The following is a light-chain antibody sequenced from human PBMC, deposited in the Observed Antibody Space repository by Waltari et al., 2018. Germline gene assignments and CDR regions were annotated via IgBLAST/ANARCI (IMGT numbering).Light chain of an antibody. Sequence: QSALTQPAPVSGSPGQSITISCTGTSSDVGGYNYVHWYQQHPVKAPKLMIYEVSNRPSWVSNRFSGSKSGNTASLTISGLQAEDEADYYCSSYTSSSTLDVVFGGGTKLTVL. J-gene: IGLJ2*01. CDR1: SSDVGGYNY. V-gene: IGLV2-14*01. CDR3: SSYTSSSTLDVV. CDR2: EVS.